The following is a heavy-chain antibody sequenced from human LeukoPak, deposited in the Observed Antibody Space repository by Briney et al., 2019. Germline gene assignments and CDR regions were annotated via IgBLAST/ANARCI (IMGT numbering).Heavy chain of an antibody. J-gene: IGHJ4*02. V-gene: IGHV4-61*02. CDR1: DGSISSGSYY. Sequence: SQTLSLTCTVSDGSISSGSYYWSWIRQPAGKGLEWIGRIYTSGSTNYNPSLKSRVTISVDTSKNQFSLKLSSVTAADTAVYYCAGYDFWSGLDYWGQGTLVTVSS. CDR3: AGYDFWSGLDY. D-gene: IGHD3-3*01. CDR2: IYTSGST.